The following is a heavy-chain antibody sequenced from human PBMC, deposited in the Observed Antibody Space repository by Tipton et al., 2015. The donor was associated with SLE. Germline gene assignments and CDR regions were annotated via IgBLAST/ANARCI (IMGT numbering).Heavy chain of an antibody. CDR1: GFTFSSYG. V-gene: IGHV3-30*18. D-gene: IGHD3-22*01. CDR2: ISYDGSNK. CDR3: AKDGMIVVVITALGTGYFDL. Sequence: SLRLSCAASGFTFSSYGMHWVRQAPGKGLEWVAVISYDGSNKYYADSVKGRFTISRDNSKNTLYLQMNSLRAEDTAVYYCAKDGMIVVVITALGTGYFDLWGRGTLVTVSS. J-gene: IGHJ2*01.